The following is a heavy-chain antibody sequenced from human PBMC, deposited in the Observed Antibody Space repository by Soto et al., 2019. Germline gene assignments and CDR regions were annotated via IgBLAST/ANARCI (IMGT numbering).Heavy chain of an antibody. D-gene: IGHD2-21*02. CDR2: INPNSGGT. CDR3: ARTALVYCGGDCYASDTFVI. CDR1: GYIFTDYY. J-gene: IGHJ3*02. V-gene: IGHV1-2*06. Sequence: ASVKVSCKASGYIFTDYYMHWVRQAPGQELGWMGRINPNSGGTNYAQKFQGRVTMTRDTSISTAYAELSSLRSEDMATYYCARTALVYCGGDCYASDTFVIWAKGTIVTVSS.